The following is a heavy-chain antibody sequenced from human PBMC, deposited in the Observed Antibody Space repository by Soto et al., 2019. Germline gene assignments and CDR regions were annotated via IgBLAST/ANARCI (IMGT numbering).Heavy chain of an antibody. J-gene: IGHJ4*03. Sequence: ASVKVSCKASGYTFTGYYMHWVRQAPGQGLEWMGWINPNSGGTNYAQKFQGRVTMTRDPSISTAYMELSRLRSDDTAVYYCARADSSSWYDGWYFDYWGQGTTVTVSS. CDR3: ARADSSSWYDGWYFDY. D-gene: IGHD6-13*01. CDR1: GYTFTGYY. V-gene: IGHV1-2*02. CDR2: INPNSGGT.